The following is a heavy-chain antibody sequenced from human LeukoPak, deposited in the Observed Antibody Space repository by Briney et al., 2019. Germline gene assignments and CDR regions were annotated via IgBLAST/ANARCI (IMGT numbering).Heavy chain of an antibody. CDR1: GGSISSYY. Sequence: SETLSLTCTVSGGSISSYYWSWIWQPPGKGLEWIGEINHSGSTNYNPSLKSRVTISVDTSKNQFSLKLSSVTAADTAVYYCARGVYNRGDYWGQGTLVTVSS. CDR3: ARGVYNRGDY. J-gene: IGHJ4*02. V-gene: IGHV4-34*01. CDR2: INHSGST. D-gene: IGHD1-1*01.